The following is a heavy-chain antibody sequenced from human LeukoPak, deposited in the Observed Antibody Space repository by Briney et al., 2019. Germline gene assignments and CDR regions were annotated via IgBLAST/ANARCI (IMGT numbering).Heavy chain of an antibody. CDR3: ARVQARDSSGYYFDY. J-gene: IGHJ4*02. V-gene: IGHV4-30-2*01. CDR2: IYHSGST. CDR1: GGSISSGGYS. Sequence: PSQTLSLTCAVSGGSISSGGYSWSWIRQPPGKGVEWIGYIYHSGSTYYNPSLKSRVTISVDRSKNQFSLKLSSVTAADTAVYYCARVQARDSSGYYFDYWGQGTLVTVSS. D-gene: IGHD3-22*01.